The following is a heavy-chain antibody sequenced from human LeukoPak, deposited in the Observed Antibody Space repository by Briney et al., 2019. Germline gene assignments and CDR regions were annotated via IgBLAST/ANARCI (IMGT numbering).Heavy chain of an antibody. CDR1: GFTFNTYE. Sequence: GGSLRLSCAASGFTFNTYEMNWVRQAPGKGLEWVSNISTSGSVIHYADSVKGRFTVSRDNAKNSLYLQMNSLRAEDTAVYYCATDYYYGSGTFDYWGQGTLVTV. J-gene: IGHJ4*02. V-gene: IGHV3-48*03. CDR3: ATDYYYGSGTFDY. D-gene: IGHD3-10*01. CDR2: ISTSGSVI.